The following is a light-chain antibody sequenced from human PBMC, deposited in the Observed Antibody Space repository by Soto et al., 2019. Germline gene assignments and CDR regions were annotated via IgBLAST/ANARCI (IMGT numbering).Light chain of an antibody. Sequence: DIQMTQSPSSLSASVGNRVTITCGASQSISSYLNWYQQKPGKAPKLLIYAASSLQSGVPSRFSGSGSGTDFTLTISSLQPEDFATYYCQQSYSTLLTFGQGTRLEIK. CDR2: AAS. CDR1: QSISSY. CDR3: QQSYSTLLT. V-gene: IGKV1-39*01. J-gene: IGKJ5*01.